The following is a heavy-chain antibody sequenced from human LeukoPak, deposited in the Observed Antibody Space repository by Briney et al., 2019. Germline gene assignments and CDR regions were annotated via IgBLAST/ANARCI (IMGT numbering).Heavy chain of an antibody. CDR3: ARQAVVVVLTTHHWYFDL. Sequence: KPSETLSLTCTVSGGSISSSSYYWGWFRQPPGQGLEWIGSIYYSGSTYYNPSLKSRVTISVDTSKNQFSLKLSSVTAADTAVYYCARQAVVVVLTTHHWYFDLWGRGTLVTVSS. D-gene: IGHD3-22*01. CDR2: IYYSGST. V-gene: IGHV4-39*01. CDR1: GGSISSSSYY. J-gene: IGHJ2*01.